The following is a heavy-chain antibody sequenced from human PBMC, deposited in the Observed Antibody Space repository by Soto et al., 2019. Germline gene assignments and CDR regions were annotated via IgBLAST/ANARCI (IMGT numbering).Heavy chain of an antibody. D-gene: IGHD5-12*01. V-gene: IGHV1-46*01. CDR2: INPSGGST. Sequence: ASVKVSCKASGYTFTGYYMHWVRQAPGQGLEWMGIINPSGGSTSYAQKFQGRVTMTRDTSTSTVYMELSSLRSEDTAVYYCARDPRGVATMYNDNWFDPWGQGTLVTVSS. CDR3: ARDPRGVATMYNDNWFDP. CDR1: GYTFTGYY. J-gene: IGHJ5*02.